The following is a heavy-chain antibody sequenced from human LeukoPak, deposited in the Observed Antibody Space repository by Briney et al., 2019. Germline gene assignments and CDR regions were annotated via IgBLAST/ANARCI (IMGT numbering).Heavy chain of an antibody. CDR1: GYTFTSYD. CDR2: MNPNSGNT. Sequence: ASVKVSCKASGYTFTSYDINWVRQATGQGLEWMGWMNPNSGNTGYAQKFQGRVTMTRNTSISTAYLQWSSLKASDTAMYCCARASVDTEKVLGGYYFDYWGQGTLVTVSS. J-gene: IGHJ4*02. CDR3: ARASVDTEKVLGGYYFDY. V-gene: IGHV1-8*01. D-gene: IGHD5-18*01.